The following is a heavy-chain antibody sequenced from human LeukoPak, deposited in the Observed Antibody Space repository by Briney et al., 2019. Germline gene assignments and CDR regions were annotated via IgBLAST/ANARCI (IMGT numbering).Heavy chain of an antibody. CDR2: IYYSGST. CDR3: AREGPDDSSGYYPLDY. CDR1: GGSISSSSYY. J-gene: IGHJ4*02. D-gene: IGHD3-22*01. Sequence: SETLSLTCTVSGGSISSSSYYWGWIRQPPGKGLEWIGSIYYSGSTYYNPSLKSRVTISVDTSKNQFSLKLSSVTAADTAVYYCAREGPDDSSGYYPLDYWGQGTLVTVFS. V-gene: IGHV4-39*07.